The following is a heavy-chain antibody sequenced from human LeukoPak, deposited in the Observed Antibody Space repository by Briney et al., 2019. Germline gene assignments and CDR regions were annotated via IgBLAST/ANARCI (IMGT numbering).Heavy chain of an antibody. CDR1: GFTFSTYG. CDR2: INHSGST. D-gene: IGHD2-15*01. CDR3: ARGRRRVVVAAISRSFDP. Sequence: GSLRLSCAASGFTFSTYGMTWVRQAPGKGLEWIGEINHSGSTNYNPSLKSRVTISVDTSKNQFSLKLSSVTAADTAVYYCARGRRRVVVAAISRSFDPWGQGTLVTVSS. V-gene: IGHV4-34*01. J-gene: IGHJ5*02.